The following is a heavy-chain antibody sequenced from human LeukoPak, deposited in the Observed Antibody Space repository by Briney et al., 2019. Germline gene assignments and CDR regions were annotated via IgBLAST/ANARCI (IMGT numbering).Heavy chain of an antibody. V-gene: IGHV3-53*01. CDR3: ARDGGWPGYFDI. CDR1: GFTVSNHY. J-gene: IGHJ3*02. CDR2: IFSGGNT. Sequence: PGGSLRLSCGASGFTVSNHYMSWVRQAQAKGLEWVSVIFSGGNTYYTDSVKGRFTISRDNSKNTVYLQMNRLRAEDTAVYYCARDGGWPGYFDIWGQGTMVTVSS. D-gene: IGHD3-16*01.